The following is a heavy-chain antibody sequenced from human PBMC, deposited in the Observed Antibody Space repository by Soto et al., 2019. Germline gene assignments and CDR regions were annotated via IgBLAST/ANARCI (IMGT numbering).Heavy chain of an antibody. CDR3: ARETTVTTNWFDP. D-gene: IGHD4-4*01. J-gene: IGHJ5*02. V-gene: IGHV1-69*13. Sequence: SVKVSCKASGGTFSSYAISWVRQAPGQGLEWMGGIIPIFGTANYAQKFQGRVTITADESTSTAYMELSSLRSEDTAVYYCARETTVTTNWFDPWGQGTPVTVSS. CDR2: IIPIFGTA. CDR1: GGTFSSYA.